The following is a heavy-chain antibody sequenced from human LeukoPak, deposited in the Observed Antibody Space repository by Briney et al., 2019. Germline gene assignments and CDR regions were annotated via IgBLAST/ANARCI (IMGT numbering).Heavy chain of an antibody. J-gene: IGHJ4*02. D-gene: IGHD5-12*01. CDR2: VSAYNGNT. Sequence: ASKKVCCKASGYSCTSYGISWVRHGPVQGLKTRAWVSAYNGNTNYAQKLQGRVTMTTDTSTSTAYMELRSLRSDDTAVYYCARGGYSGYDSPFEYWGQGTPVTVSS. CDR3: ARGGYSGYDSPFEY. V-gene: IGHV1-18*04. CDR1: GYSCTSYG.